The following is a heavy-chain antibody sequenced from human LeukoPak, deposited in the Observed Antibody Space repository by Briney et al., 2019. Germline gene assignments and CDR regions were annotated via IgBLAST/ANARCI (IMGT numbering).Heavy chain of an antibody. CDR2: IYYSGST. CDR1: GGSISSYY. Sequence: SETLSLTCTVSGGSISSYYWSWLRQPPGKGLEWIGYIYYSGSTNYNPSLKSRVTISVDTSKNQFSLKLSSVTAADTAVYYCARAPDYGDYEVAWVDPWGQGTLVTVSS. D-gene: IGHD4-17*01. CDR3: ARAPDYGDYEVAWVDP. V-gene: IGHV4-59*01. J-gene: IGHJ5*02.